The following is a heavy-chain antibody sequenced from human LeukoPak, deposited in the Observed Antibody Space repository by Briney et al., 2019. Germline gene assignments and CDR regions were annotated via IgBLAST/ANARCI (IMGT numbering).Heavy chain of an antibody. J-gene: IGHJ3*02. CDR2: INPNSDGT. CDR3: AREGGYSDHDAFDI. CDR1: GYTFTGYY. D-gene: IGHD5-18*01. Sequence: ASVKVSCKASGYTFTGYYMHWVRQAPGQGLEWMGWINPNSDGTNYAQKFQGRVTMTRDTSISTAYMELSRLRSDDTAVYYCAREGGYSDHDAFDIWGQGTMVTVSS. V-gene: IGHV1-2*02.